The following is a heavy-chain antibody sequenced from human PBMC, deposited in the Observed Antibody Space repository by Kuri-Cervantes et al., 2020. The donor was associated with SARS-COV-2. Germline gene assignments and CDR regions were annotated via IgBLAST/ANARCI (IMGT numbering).Heavy chain of an antibody. J-gene: IGHJ4*02. Sequence: GESLKISCAASGFSFSTNVMAWVRQAPGKGLEWVSTMSGSGASTHYADSVKGRFTISRDNSKNMLYLQMYSLRAEDTAVYYCATTSGYNYYFAYWGQESLVTVSS. CDR2: MSGSGAST. D-gene: IGHD5-24*01. V-gene: IGHV3-23*01. CDR1: GFSFSTNV. CDR3: ATTSGYNYYFAY.